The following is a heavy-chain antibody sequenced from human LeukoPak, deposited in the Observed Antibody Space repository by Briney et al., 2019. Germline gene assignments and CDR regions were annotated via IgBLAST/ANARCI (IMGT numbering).Heavy chain of an antibody. CDR2: ISYDGSNK. D-gene: IGHD2-2*01. Sequence: GGSLRLSCAASGFTFSSYGMHWVRQAPGKGLEWVAVISYDGSNKYYADSVKGRFTISRDNSKNTLYLQMNSLRAEDTAVYYCARPPPSCSSTSCYQHYWGQGTLVTVSS. CDR3: ARPPPSCSSTSCYQHY. V-gene: IGHV3-30*03. CDR1: GFTFSSYG. J-gene: IGHJ4*02.